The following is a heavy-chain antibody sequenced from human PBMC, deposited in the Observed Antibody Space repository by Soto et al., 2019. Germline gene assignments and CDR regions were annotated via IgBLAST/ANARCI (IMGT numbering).Heavy chain of an antibody. CDR3: ARIIDFWSGYQFEY. CDR2: INPNSGGT. J-gene: IGHJ4*02. CDR1: GYTFTGYY. Sequence: ASVKVSCKASGYTFTGYYMHWVRQAPGQGLEWMGWINPNSGGTNYAQKFQGRVTMTRDTSIGTAYMELSRLRSDDTAVYYCARIIDFWSGYQFEYWGQGTLVTVSS. D-gene: IGHD3-3*01. V-gene: IGHV1-2*02.